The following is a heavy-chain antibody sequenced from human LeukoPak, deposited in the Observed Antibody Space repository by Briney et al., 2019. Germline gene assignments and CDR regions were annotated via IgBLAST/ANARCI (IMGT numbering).Heavy chain of an antibody. CDR1: GYTFTGYY. V-gene: IGHV1-2*02. J-gene: IGHJ6*03. Sequence: ASVKVSCKASGYTFTGYYMHWVRQAPGQGLEWMGWISPGSGGTNYAQKFQGRVTMTRDTSISTAYMELSRLGSDDTAVYYCVRRSPPWLPNATDAYYYYYMDVWGTGTTVTVSS. CDR2: ISPGSGGT. D-gene: IGHD6-19*01. CDR3: VRRSPPWLPNATDAYYYYYMDV.